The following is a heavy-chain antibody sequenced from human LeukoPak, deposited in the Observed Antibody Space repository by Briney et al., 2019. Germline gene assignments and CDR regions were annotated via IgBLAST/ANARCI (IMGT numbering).Heavy chain of an antibody. Sequence: ASVKVSCKASGYTFTSYGISWVRQAPGQGLEWMGWISAYNGNTNYAQKLQGRVTMTTDTSTSTAYMELRSLRSDDTAVYYCARDQYYYGSGSYHYYYYYGMDVWGQGTTVTVSS. CDR3: ARDQYYYGSGSYHYYYYYGMDV. CDR2: ISAYNGNT. J-gene: IGHJ6*02. CDR1: GYTFTSYG. V-gene: IGHV1-18*01. D-gene: IGHD3-10*01.